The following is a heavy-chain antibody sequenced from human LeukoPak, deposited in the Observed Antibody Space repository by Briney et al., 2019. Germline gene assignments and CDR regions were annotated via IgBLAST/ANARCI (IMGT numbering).Heavy chain of an antibody. D-gene: IGHD6-19*01. J-gene: IGHJ4*02. CDR1: GFTFSSYA. V-gene: IGHV3-23*01. CDR2: ISGSGGST. CDR3: AKVGYSSGWYAQYYFDC. Sequence: GGSLRLSCAASGFTFSSYAMSWVRQAPGKGLEWVSAISGSGGSTYYADSVKGRFTISRDNSKNTLYLQLNSLRAEDTAVYYCAKVGYSSGWYAQYYFDCWGQGTLVTVCS.